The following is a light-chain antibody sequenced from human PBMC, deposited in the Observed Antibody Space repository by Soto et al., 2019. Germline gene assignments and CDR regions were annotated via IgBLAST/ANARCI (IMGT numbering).Light chain of an antibody. CDR1: QSVSTN. V-gene: IGKV3D-15*01. J-gene: IGKJ1*01. CDR3: HSYDKWPPGT. Sequence: EIVMTQFPATLSESPGERVTLSCRASQSVSTNVAWYQQKPGEAPRLLIFDASARAVDIRGRFSGSVSGTEFTLTISSLQPEDFAVYLCHSYDKWPPGTFGQGTKVDIK. CDR2: DAS.